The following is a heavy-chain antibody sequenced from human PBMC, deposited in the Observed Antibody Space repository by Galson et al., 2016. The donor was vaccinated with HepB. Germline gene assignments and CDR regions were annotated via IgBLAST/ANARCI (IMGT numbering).Heavy chain of an antibody. D-gene: IGHD1-26*01. V-gene: IGHV1-3*01. J-gene: IGHJ4*02. CDR3: ARVRGSSGSYQFYCFDY. CDR2: INAGNGNT. Sequence: SVKVSCKASGYTFTSYTMHWVRQAPGQRLEWMGWINAGNGNTKYSQKFQGRVTITRDTSASTAYMELSSLRSEDRAVYYCARVRGSSGSYQFYCFDYWGQGTLVTVSS. CDR1: GYTFTSYT.